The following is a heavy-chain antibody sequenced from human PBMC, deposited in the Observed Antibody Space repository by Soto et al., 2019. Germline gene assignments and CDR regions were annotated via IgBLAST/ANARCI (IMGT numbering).Heavy chain of an antibody. V-gene: IGHV3-7*01. Sequence: GGSLRLSCAASGFTFSNYAMSWVRQAPGKGLEWVANIKQDGSEKYYVDSVKGRFTISRDNAKNSLYLQMNSLRAEDTAVYYCARDQVTIFGVVPEDAFDIWGQGTMVTVSS. J-gene: IGHJ3*02. CDR3: ARDQVTIFGVVPEDAFDI. CDR1: GFTFSNYA. CDR2: IKQDGSEK. D-gene: IGHD3-3*01.